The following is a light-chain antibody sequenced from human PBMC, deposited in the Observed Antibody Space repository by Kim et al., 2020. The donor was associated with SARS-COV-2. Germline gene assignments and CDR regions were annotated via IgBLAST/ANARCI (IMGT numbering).Light chain of an antibody. CDR3: QQYGSSFT. V-gene: IGKV3-20*01. CDR2: GAS. J-gene: IGKJ3*01. Sequence: LSPGERATLSCRASHSVSSSYLAWYQQKPGQAPRLLIYGASSRATGIPDRFRGSGSGTDFTLTISRLEPEDFAVYYCQQYGSSFTFGPGTKVDIK. CDR1: HSVSSSY.